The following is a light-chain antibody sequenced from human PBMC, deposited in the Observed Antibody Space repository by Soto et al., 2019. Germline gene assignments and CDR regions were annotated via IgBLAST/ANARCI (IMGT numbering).Light chain of an antibody. CDR3: QVWASNTYV. CDR1: DIENKN. J-gene: IGLJ1*01. Sequence: SYELTQPLSVSVGLGQTARITCGSNDIENKNVHWYQQKPGQAPVLVLFRDSNRPSGISERFSGSNSGNTATLSISGAQDGDEADYYCQVWASNTYVFGSGTKLTV. V-gene: IGLV3-9*01. CDR2: RDS.